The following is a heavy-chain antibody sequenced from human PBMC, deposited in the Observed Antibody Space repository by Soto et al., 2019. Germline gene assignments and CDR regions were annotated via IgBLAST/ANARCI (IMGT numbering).Heavy chain of an antibody. CDR3: AKVGAFAITGTTDY. J-gene: IGHJ4*02. D-gene: IGHD1-20*01. Sequence: EVQLLESGGGLVQPGGSLRLSCGASGFTFSSYAMSWVRQAPGNGLEWVSGISGGGGSTYYADSVKGRFTISRDNSKNTLHLQMNSLRAEDTAVYYCAKVGAFAITGTTDYWGQGTLVTVSS. V-gene: IGHV3-23*01. CDR2: ISGGGGST. CDR1: GFTFSSYA.